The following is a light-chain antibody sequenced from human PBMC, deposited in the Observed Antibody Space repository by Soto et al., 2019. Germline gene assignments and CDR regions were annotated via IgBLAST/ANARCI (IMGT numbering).Light chain of an antibody. CDR2: EVS. Sequence: QSALTQPPSASGSPGQSVTISSTGTSSDVGGYTYVSWYRQHPGKAPKLMIYEVSKRPSGVPDRFSGSKSGNTASLTVSGLQAEDEADYYSSSYAGSNNLVFGGGTQLTVL. J-gene: IGLJ2*01. V-gene: IGLV2-8*01. CDR1: SSDVGGYTY. CDR3: SSYAGSNNLV.